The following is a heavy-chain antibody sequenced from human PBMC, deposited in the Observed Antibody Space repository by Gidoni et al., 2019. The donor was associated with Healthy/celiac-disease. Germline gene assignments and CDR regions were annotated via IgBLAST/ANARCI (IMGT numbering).Heavy chain of an antibody. Sequence: EVQLVESGGGLVEPGGSLRLSCAASGFTCSNAWMSWVRQAPGKGLEWVGRIKSKTDGGTTDYAAPVKGRFTISRDDSKNTLYLQMNSLKTEDTAVYYCTTNWNYAEAFYYYYGMDVWGQGTTVTVSS. D-gene: IGHD1-7*01. CDR1: GFTCSNAW. CDR2: IKSKTDGGTT. J-gene: IGHJ6*02. CDR3: TTNWNYAEAFYYYYGMDV. V-gene: IGHV3-15*01.